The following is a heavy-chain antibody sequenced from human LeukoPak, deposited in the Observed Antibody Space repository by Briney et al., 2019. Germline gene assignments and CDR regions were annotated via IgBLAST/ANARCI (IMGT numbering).Heavy chain of an antibody. J-gene: IGHJ6*02. CDR3: AKDMGGGSRTYYDFWSFYYYGMDV. V-gene: IGHV3-30*18. CDR2: ISYDGSNK. D-gene: IGHD3-3*01. Sequence: PGRSLRLSCEASGFTFSSYGMHWVRQAPGKGLEWVAVISYDGSNKYYADSVKGRFTISRDNSKNTLYLQMNSLRAEDTAVYYCAKDMGGGSRTYYDFWSFYYYGMDVWGQGTTVTVSS. CDR1: GFTFSSYG.